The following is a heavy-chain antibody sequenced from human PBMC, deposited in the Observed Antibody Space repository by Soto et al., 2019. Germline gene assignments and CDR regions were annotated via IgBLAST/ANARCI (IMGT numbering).Heavy chain of an antibody. D-gene: IGHD2-2*01. CDR1: GYSFTSYW. V-gene: IGHV5-51*01. CDR3: ARHYCSSTSCYPVYYYYYGMDV. Sequence: GESLKISCKGSGYSFTSYWIGWVRQMPGKGLEWMGIIYPGDSDTRYSPSFQGQVTISADKSISTAYLQWSSLKASDTAMYYCARHYCSSTSCYPVYYYYYGMDVWGQGTTVTISS. CDR2: IYPGDSDT. J-gene: IGHJ6*02.